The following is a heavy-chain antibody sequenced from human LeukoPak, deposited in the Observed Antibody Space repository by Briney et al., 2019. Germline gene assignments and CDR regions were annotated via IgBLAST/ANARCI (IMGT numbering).Heavy chain of an antibody. J-gene: IGHJ4*02. CDR3: AKDLLVRGFDFWSGHPARLDY. D-gene: IGHD3-3*01. CDR2: ISGSGDNT. CDR1: GFTFISYA. V-gene: IGHV3-23*01. Sequence: PGGSLRLSCAASGFTFISYAMSWVRQAPGKGLEWVSTISGSGDNTYHADSVKGRFTISRDNSKNTLCLQMNSLRAEDTPVYYCAKDLLVRGFDFWSGHPARLDYWGQGTLVTVSS.